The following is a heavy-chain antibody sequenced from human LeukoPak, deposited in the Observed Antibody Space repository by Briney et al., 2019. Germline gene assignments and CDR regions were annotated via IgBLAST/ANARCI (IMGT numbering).Heavy chain of an antibody. Sequence: HPGGSLRLSCAASGFTFSDHYMDWVRQAPGKGLEWVGRTRNKANSYTTEYAASVKGRFTISRDDSKNKLYLQMNSLKTEDTAVYYCARVSHVAVAGRVYYYGMGVWGQGTTVTVSS. D-gene: IGHD6-19*01. J-gene: IGHJ6*02. V-gene: IGHV3-72*01. CDR2: TRNKANSYTT. CDR3: ARVSHVAVAGRVYYYGMGV. CDR1: GFTFSDHY.